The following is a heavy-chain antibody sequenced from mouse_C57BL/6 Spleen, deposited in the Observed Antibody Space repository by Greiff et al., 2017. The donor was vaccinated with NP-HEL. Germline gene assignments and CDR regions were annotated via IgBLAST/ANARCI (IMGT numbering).Heavy chain of an antibody. V-gene: IGHV1-7*01. J-gene: IGHJ1*03. D-gene: IGHD1-1*01. Sequence: VQLQQSGAELAKPGASVKLSCKASGYTFTSYWMHWVKQRPGQGLEWIGYINPSSGYTKYNQKFKDKATLTADKSSSTAYMQLSSLTYEDSAVYYGARSLITTVVENWYFDVWGTGTTVTVAS. CDR2: INPSSGYT. CDR3: ARSLITTVVENWYFDV. CDR1: GYTFTSYW.